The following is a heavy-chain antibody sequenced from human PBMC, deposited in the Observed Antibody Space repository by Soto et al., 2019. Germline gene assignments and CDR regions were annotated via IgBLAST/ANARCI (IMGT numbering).Heavy chain of an antibody. Sequence: QEQLVESGGGVVQPRKSLRLSCTASRFAFSSYAMHWVRQAPGKGLEWVAVISYDGGYENYADSVKGRFTVSRDNSKNTRGLKMTSRGGGDPVLYYWAKGPRVPPWRSLDLGGQGTLVTVSS. CDR1: RFAFSSYA. CDR3: AKGPRVPPWRSLDL. J-gene: IGHJ2*01. CDR2: ISYDGGYE. V-gene: IGHV3-30*18.